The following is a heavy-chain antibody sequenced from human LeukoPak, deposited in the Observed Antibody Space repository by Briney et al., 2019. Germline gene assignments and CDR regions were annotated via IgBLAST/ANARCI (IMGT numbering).Heavy chain of an antibody. CDR3: TTDPPDIVS. V-gene: IGHV3-15*01. D-gene: IGHD1-14*01. J-gene: IGHJ4*02. CDR2: IKSKTGGGTT. Sequence: GGSLRLSCAASGFTFSNAWMSWVRQAPGKGLEWVGRIKSKTGGGTTDYAAPVKGRFTISRDDSKNTLYLQMNSLKTEDTAVYYCTTDPPDIVSWGQGTLVTVSS. CDR1: GFTFSNAW.